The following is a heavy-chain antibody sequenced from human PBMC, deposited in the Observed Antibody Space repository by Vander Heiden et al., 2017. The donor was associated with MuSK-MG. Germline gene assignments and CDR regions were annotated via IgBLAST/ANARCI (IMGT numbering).Heavy chain of an antibody. CDR2: IIPIFGTA. D-gene: IGHD2-2*01. CDR1: GGTFSSYA. Sequence: QVQLVQSGAEVKKPGSSVKVSCKASGGTFSSYAISWVRQAPGQGLEWMGGIIPIFGTANYAQKFQGRVTITADESTSTAYMELSSLRSEDTAVYYCARLMYCSSTSCSYYFDYWGQGTLVTVSS. V-gene: IGHV1-69*01. J-gene: IGHJ4*02. CDR3: ARLMYCSSTSCSYYFDY.